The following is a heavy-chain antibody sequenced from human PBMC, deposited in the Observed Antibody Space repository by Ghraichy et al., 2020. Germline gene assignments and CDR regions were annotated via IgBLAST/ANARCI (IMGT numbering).Heavy chain of an antibody. D-gene: IGHD3-22*01. CDR1: GFTFSSYA. J-gene: IGHJ4*02. CDR2: ISGSGGST. Sequence: GGSLRLSCAASGFTFSSYAMSWVRQAPGKGLEWVSAISGSGGSTYYADSVKGRFTISRDNSKNTLYLQMNSLRAEDTAVYYCAKEFISYYYDSSGYRGFFFDYWGQGTLVTVSS. CDR3: AKEFISYYYDSSGYRGFFFDY. V-gene: IGHV3-23*01.